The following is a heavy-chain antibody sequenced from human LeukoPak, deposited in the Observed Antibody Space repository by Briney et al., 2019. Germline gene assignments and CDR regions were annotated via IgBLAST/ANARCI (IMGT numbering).Heavy chain of an antibody. J-gene: IGHJ4*02. CDR3: ARAGRFGGSYYFDH. V-gene: IGHV3-53*01. CDR2: IYSGGNT. D-gene: IGHD1-26*01. Sequence: GGSLRLSCAASGFTFNNYVMSWVRQAPGKGLEWVSVIYSGGNTYYADSVKGRFTISRDNSKNTLYLQMNSLRAEDTAVYYCARAGRFGGSYYFDHWGQGTLVTVSS. CDR1: GFTFNNYV.